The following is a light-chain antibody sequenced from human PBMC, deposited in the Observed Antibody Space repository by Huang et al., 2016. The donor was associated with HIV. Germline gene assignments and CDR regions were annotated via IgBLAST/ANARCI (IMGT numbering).Light chain of an antibody. CDR3: QQRAGWPLT. CDR1: QHISGY. CDR2: DAS. J-gene: IGKJ4*01. Sequence: EIVLTQSPATLSLSPGESATLSCRASQHISGYLAWYQQKPGQAPRLLIYDASIRATGIPVRFSGSGSGTDFTFSISSLEPEDFAFYYCQQRAGWPLTFGGGTKVEIK. V-gene: IGKV3-11*01.